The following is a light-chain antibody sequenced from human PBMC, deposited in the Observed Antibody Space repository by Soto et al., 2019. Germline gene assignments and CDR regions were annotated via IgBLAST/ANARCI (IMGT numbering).Light chain of an antibody. CDR1: SSQIGNNY. CDR2: DNN. V-gene: IGLV1-51*01. Sequence: LGQKVTISCSGSSSQIGNNYVSWYQQLPGTAPKLLIYDNNKRPSGIPDRFSGSKSGTSATLGITGLQTGDEADYYCGTWDSSLSAVVFGTGTKVTVL. CDR3: GTWDSSLSAVV. J-gene: IGLJ1*01.